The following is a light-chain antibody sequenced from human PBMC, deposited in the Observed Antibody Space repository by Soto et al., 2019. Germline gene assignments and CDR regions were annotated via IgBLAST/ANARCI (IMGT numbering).Light chain of an antibody. CDR2: DVS. CDR3: SSYSSSSPGV. CDR1: SSDVGGYYY. J-gene: IGLJ2*01. V-gene: IGLV2-14*03. Sequence: QYALTQPASVSGSPGQSITISCTGTSSDVGGYYYVSWYQHHPGKAPKLMIYDVSNRPSGVSNRFSGSKSGNTASLTISGLQAEDEADYSFSSYSSSSPGVFGGGTKLTVL.